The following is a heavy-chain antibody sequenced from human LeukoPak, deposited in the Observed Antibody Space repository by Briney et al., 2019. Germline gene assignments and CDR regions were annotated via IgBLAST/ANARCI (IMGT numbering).Heavy chain of an antibody. J-gene: IGHJ3*02. Sequence: SETLSLTCTVSGGSISSGDYYWSWIRQPLGKGLEWIGYIYYSGSTYYNPSLKSRVTISVDTSKNQFSLKLSSVTAADTAVYYCARDPPYDSSGYYGSGAFDIWGQGTMVTVSS. V-gene: IGHV4-30-4*08. CDR2: IYYSGST. CDR3: ARDPPYDSSGYYGSGAFDI. D-gene: IGHD3-22*01. CDR1: GGSISSGDYY.